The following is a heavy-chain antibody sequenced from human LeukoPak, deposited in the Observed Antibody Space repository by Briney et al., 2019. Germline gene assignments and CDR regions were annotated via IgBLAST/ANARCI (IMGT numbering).Heavy chain of an antibody. CDR2: INHSGST. J-gene: IGHJ5*02. V-gene: IGHV4-34*01. Sequence: PSETLSLTCAVYGGSFSGYYWSWIRQPPGKGLEWIGEINHSGSTNYNPSLKSRVTISVDTSKNQFSLKLSSVTAADTAVYYCARGGPRYCSGGSCYPWGQGTLVTVSS. D-gene: IGHD2-15*01. CDR1: GGSFSGYY. CDR3: ARGGPRYCSGGSCYP.